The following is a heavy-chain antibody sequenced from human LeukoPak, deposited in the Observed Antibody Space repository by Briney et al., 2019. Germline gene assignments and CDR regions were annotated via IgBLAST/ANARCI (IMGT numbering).Heavy chain of an antibody. CDR2: IKGSGSYA. CDR1: DFTFANYA. Sequence: GGSLRLSCVGSDFTFANYAMTWVRLTPGKGLEWVSSIKGSGSYAMYADSVSGRFTTSRDNSRDTIFLQMTSLRAEDTAIYYCGRDPNGDYIGAFEFWGLGTLVSVSS. V-gene: IGHV3-23*01. J-gene: IGHJ3*01. D-gene: IGHD4-17*01. CDR3: GRDPNGDYIGAFEF.